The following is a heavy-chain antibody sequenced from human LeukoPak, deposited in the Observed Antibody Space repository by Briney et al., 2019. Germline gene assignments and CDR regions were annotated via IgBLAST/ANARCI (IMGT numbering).Heavy chain of an antibody. CDR1: GFTFSSYA. Sequence: QPGRSLRLSCAASGFTFSSYAMHWVRQAPGKGLEWVAVISYDGSNKYYADSVKGRFTISRDNSKNTLYLQMNSLRAEDTAVYYCARSLELDYWGQGTLVTVSS. V-gene: IGHV3-30-3*01. CDR3: ARSLELDY. J-gene: IGHJ4*02. D-gene: IGHD1-1*01. CDR2: ISYDGSNK.